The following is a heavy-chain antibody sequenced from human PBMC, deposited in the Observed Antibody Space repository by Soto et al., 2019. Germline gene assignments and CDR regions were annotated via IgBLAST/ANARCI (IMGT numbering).Heavy chain of an antibody. Sequence: QVQLQQWGAGLLKPSETLSLTCAVYGRSFSGYYWSWIRQSPGKGLEWIAEINHSGSTNYNPSLKSRVTILIDAPKNQFSLKMSSVTAADTAVYYCARSPYMDVWGKGTTVIVSS. V-gene: IGHV4-34*01. CDR1: GRSFSGYY. CDR3: ARSPYMDV. J-gene: IGHJ6*03. CDR2: INHSGST.